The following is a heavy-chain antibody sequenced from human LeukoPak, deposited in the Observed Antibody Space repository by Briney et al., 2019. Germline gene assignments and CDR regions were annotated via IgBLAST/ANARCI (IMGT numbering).Heavy chain of an antibody. D-gene: IGHD1-26*01. Sequence: GGSLRLSCAASGFTFSSYAMSWVRQAPGKSLEWVSAISSSGGNTYYADSVKGRFTISRDNSKNTLYLQMNSLRAEDTAVYYCAKGGSDYDDHGYSFDYWGQGALVTVSS. CDR2: ISSSGGNT. J-gene: IGHJ4*02. V-gene: IGHV3-23*01. CDR1: GFTFSSYA. CDR3: AKGGSDYDDHGYSFDY.